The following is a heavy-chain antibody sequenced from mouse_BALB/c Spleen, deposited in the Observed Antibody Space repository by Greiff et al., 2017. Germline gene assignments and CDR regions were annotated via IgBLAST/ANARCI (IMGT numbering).Heavy chain of an antibody. D-gene: IGHD2-10*02. CDR1: GFSLTSYG. CDR2: IWAGGST. J-gene: IGHJ3*01. Sequence: VQVVESGPGLVAPSQSLSITCTVSGFSLTSYGVHWVRQPPGKGLEWLGVIWAGGSTNYNSALMSRLSISKDNSKSQVFLKMNSLQTDDTAMYYCAREYGSWFAYGGQGTLVTVSA. CDR3: AREYGSWFAY. V-gene: IGHV2-9*02.